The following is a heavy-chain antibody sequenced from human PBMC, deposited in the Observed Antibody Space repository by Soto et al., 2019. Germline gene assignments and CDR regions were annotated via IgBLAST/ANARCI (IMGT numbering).Heavy chain of an antibody. J-gene: IGHJ6*02. CDR3: AREGASGFGMDV. CDR1: GGSISSYY. D-gene: IGHD1-26*01. Sequence: SETLSLTCAVSGGSISSYYWLWVRQPAGKPLEWIGRIYTSGSTNYNPSLKSRVSMSVDTSKNQFSLKVTSVTAADTAVYYCAREGASGFGMDVWGQGTTVTVSS. V-gene: IGHV4-4*07. CDR2: IYTSGST.